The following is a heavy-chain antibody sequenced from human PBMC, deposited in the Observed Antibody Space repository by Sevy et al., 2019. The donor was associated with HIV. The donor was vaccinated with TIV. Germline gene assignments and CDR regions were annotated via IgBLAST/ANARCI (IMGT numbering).Heavy chain of an antibody. CDR3: AKNRPPGGSLFSRHGMDV. CDR2: ISSDGSYR. D-gene: IGHD3-16*01. V-gene: IGHV3-30*18. Sequence: GGSLRLSCAASGFTFGTYDMHWVRQAPGKGLEWVAIISSDGSYRYYADSVRGRFSMSRDNSKNTMYLQISGLLIDDPAVYYCAKNRPPGGSLFSRHGMDVWGRGTTVTVSS. J-gene: IGHJ6*02. CDR1: GFTFGTYD.